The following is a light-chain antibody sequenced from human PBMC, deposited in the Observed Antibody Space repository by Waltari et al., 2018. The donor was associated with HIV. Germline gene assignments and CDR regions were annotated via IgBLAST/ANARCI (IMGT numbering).Light chain of an antibody. V-gene: IGKV1-9*01. CDR3: QQLNSYPIT. J-gene: IGKJ5*01. CDR2: AAS. CDR1: QGISSY. Sequence: DIQLTQSPSFLSASVGDRVTITCRASQGISSYLAWYQQKPGKAPKLLIYAASALQSGVTSRFSGSGSGTVFTLTISSLQPEDFATYYCQQLNSYPITFGQGTRLEIK.